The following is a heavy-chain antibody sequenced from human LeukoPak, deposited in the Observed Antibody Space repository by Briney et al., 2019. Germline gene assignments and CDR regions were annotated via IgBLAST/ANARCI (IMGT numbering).Heavy chain of an antibody. CDR2: TSSSSSFT. J-gene: IGHJ4*02. D-gene: IGHD3-10*01. CDR1: GFSFSDYH. Sequence: GGSLRLSCAASGFSFSDYHMSWIRQAPGKGLEWVSYTSSSSSFTKYADSVKGRFTISRDNAKNSLYLQMNSLRAEDTAVYYCARDPGSGTYLDYWGQGTLVTVSS. V-gene: IGHV3-11*06. CDR3: ARDPGSGTYLDY.